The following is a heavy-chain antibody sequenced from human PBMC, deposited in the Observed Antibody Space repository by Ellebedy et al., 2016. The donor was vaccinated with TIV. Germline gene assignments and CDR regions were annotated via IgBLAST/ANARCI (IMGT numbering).Heavy chain of an antibody. D-gene: IGHD3-10*01. Sequence: SETLSLTXAVYGGSFSGYYWTWIRQSPKNGLEWIGEISHSGITNYNPSLKSRVTISVDTSKNQFSLKLSSVTAADTAVYYCARLNERWFDDYWGQGTLVTVSS. CDR1: GGSFSGYY. CDR2: ISHSGIT. V-gene: IGHV4-34*01. J-gene: IGHJ4*02. CDR3: ARLNERWFDDY.